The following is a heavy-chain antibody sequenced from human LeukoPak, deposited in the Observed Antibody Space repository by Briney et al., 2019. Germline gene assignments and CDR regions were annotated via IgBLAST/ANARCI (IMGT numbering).Heavy chain of an antibody. CDR1: GFTFSSYW. J-gene: IGHJ4*02. Sequence: GGSLRLSCAASGFTFSSYWMHWVRQAPGKGLVWVSRVNSDGSGTTYADSVKGRFTISRDNAKNTLYLQINSLRAEDTAVYYCARESKYSGYPFDYWGQGTLVTVSS. V-gene: IGHV3-74*01. D-gene: IGHD5-12*01. CDR2: VNSDGSGT. CDR3: ARESKYSGYPFDY.